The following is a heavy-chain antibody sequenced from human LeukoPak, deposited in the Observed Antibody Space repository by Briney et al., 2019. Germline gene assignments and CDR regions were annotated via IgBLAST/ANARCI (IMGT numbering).Heavy chain of an antibody. V-gene: IGHV1-3*01. CDR2: INAGNGNT. J-gene: IGHJ4*02. CDR1: GFSFISYA. CDR3: ARVEDHYDSSGPFRH. D-gene: IGHD3-22*01. Sequence: ASVKVSCKTSGFSFISYAMHWVRQAPGQRLEWMGWINAGNGNTKYSQKFQGRVSITRDTSASTAYMELSGLSSEDTAVYFCARVEDHYDSSGPFRHWGQGTLVTVSS.